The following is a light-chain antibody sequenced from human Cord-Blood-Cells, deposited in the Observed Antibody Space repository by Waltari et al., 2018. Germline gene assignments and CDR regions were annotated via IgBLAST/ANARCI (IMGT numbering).Light chain of an antibody. Sequence: QSALTQPASVSGSPGQSITISCTGTSSAVGGYIYVSWYQQHPGKAPKLMIYDVSNRPAGVSNRFSGSKSGNTASLTISGLQAEDEADYYCSSYTSSSSWVFGGGTKLTVL. CDR3: SSYTSSSSWV. CDR1: SSAVGGYIY. J-gene: IGLJ3*02. V-gene: IGLV2-14*01. CDR2: DVS.